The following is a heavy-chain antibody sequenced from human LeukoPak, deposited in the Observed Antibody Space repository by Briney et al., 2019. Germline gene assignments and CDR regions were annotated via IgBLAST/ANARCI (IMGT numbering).Heavy chain of an antibody. CDR2: IYSGGAT. Sequence: PGGSLRLSCAASGFTVSSNYMSWVRQAPGKGLEWVSVIYSGGATYYTDSVKGRFTISRDNSKNTLYLQMNSLRAEDTAVYYCARAGITIFGVALNWFDPWGQGTLVTVSS. CDR1: GFTVSSNY. V-gene: IGHV3-53*01. D-gene: IGHD3-3*01. J-gene: IGHJ5*02. CDR3: ARAGITIFGVALNWFDP.